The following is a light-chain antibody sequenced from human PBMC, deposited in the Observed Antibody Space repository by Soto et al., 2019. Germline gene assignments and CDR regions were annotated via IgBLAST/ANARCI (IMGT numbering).Light chain of an antibody. Sequence: EIVMTQSPATLSVSPGERATLSCRASQSVSSNLAWYQQKPGQAPRLLIYGASTRATGIPTRFSDSVSGTEFTLTISSLQSEYFAFYYCQQYNNWPPWTFGQVTKVEIK. J-gene: IGKJ1*01. CDR3: QQYNNWPPWT. CDR1: QSVSSN. CDR2: GAS. V-gene: IGKV3-15*01.